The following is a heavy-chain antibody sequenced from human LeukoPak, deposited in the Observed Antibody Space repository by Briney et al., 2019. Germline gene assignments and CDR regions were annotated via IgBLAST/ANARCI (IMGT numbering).Heavy chain of an antibody. D-gene: IGHD2-2*02. V-gene: IGHV4-59*01. CDR1: GGSISSYY. CDR3: ARSAVPAAIFNWFDP. J-gene: IGHJ5*02. CDR2: IYYSGST. Sequence: KTSETLSLTCTVSGGSISSYYWSWIRQPPGKGLEWIGYIYYSGSTNYNPSLKSRVTISVDTSKNQFSLKLSSVTAADTAVYYYARSAVPAAIFNWFDPWGQGTLVTVSS.